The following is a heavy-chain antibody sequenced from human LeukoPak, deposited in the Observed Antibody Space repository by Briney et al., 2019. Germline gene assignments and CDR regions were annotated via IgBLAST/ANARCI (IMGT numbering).Heavy chain of an antibody. J-gene: IGHJ4*02. V-gene: IGHV3-48*03. D-gene: IGHD3-10*01. CDR3: ARSGTGVFDF. CDR2: MSSSGRSI. CDR1: GFTFSNYE. Sequence: PGGSLRLSCAASGFTFSNYEMNWVRQAPGKGREWVSYMSSSGRSIYYADSVKGRFTISRDKAQNSLYLQMNSLRAEDTAVYYCARSGTGVFDFWGQGTLVTVSS.